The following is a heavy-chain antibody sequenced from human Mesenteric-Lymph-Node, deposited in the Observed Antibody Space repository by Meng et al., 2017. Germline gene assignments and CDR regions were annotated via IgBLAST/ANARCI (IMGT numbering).Heavy chain of an antibody. CDR2: IKQDGSEK. CDR3: ATKNRNFPYYFDY. J-gene: IGHJ4*02. Sequence: GESLKISCAASGFTFSSYWMSWVRQAPGKGLEWVANIKQDGSEKYYVDFVKGRFTISRDNAKNSLYLQMNSLRAEDTALYYCATKNRNFPYYFDYWGKGNMVTVSS. CDR1: GFTFSSYW. D-gene: IGHD1-7*01. V-gene: IGHV3-7*01.